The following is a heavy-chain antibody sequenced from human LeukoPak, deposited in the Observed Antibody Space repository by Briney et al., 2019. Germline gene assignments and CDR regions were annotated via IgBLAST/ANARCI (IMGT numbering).Heavy chain of an antibody. V-gene: IGHV3-21*04. CDR3: ARDIEAPGIAFDY. D-gene: IGHD6-13*01. CDR1: GFTFSSYS. Sequence: PGGSLRLSCAASGFTFSSYSMNWVRQAPGKGLEWVSSISSSSYIYYADSVKGRFTISRDNAKNSLYLQMNSLRAEDSAVYYCARDIEAPGIAFDYWGQGSLVTVSS. J-gene: IGHJ4*02. CDR2: ISSSSYI.